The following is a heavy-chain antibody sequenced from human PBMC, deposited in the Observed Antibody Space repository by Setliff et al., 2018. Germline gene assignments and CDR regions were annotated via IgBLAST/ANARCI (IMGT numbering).Heavy chain of an antibody. CDR1: GDSLSSSY. CDR2: FSYGVST. CDR3: ARRVLECGRTACPLGGSYNWFDP. V-gene: IGHV4-59*08. D-gene: IGHD3-3*01. Sequence: LSLTCTVSGDSLSSSYWSWIRQPPGKGLEWIGRFSYGVSTIYNPSLESRVTFSVDTSKNQFSLKLTSVTAADTAVYYCARRVLECGRTACPLGGSYNWFDPWARESGSPSPQ. J-gene: IGHJ5*02.